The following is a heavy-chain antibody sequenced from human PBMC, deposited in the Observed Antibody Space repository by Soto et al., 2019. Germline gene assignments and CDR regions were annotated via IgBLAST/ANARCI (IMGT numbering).Heavy chain of an antibody. CDR3: ARGLPYYDFWSGYPTPPYFDY. CDR1: GGSFSGYY. Sequence: SETLSLTCAVYGGSFSGYYWRWIRQPPGKGLEWIGEINHSGSTNYNPSLKSRVTISVDTSKNQFSLKLSSVTAADTAVYYCARGLPYYDFWSGYPTPPYFDYWGQGTLVTVSS. D-gene: IGHD3-3*01. V-gene: IGHV4-34*01. CDR2: INHSGST. J-gene: IGHJ4*02.